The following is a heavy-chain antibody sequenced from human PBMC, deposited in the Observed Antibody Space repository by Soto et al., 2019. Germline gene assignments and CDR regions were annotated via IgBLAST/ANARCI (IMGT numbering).Heavy chain of an antibody. Sequence: EVQLLESGGGLVQPGGSLRLSCAASGFTFSSYAMSWVRQAPGKGLEWVSAISGSGSTYYEDSVKGRFTISRDNSKNTLYLQMNSHRAEDTAVYYCAKEKDYDYVWGSYRYTSDYWGQGTLFTVSS. D-gene: IGHD3-16*02. V-gene: IGHV3-23*01. J-gene: IGHJ4*02. CDR2: ISGSGST. CDR3: AKEKDYDYVWGSYRYTSDY. CDR1: GFTFSSYA.